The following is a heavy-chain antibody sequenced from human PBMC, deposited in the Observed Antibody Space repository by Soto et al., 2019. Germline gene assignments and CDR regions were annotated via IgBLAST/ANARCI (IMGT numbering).Heavy chain of an antibody. Sequence: ASVKVSCKASGYTFTNYYLHWVRQAPGRGLEWMGMINPNGGSTNYAQKLRGRVTMTKDTSTSTVYMELSSLRSEDTAVYYCARGADSGSPHFPYWGQGTLVTVSS. J-gene: IGHJ4*02. CDR1: GYTFTNYY. CDR2: INPNGGST. V-gene: IGHV1-46*04. D-gene: IGHD1-26*01. CDR3: ARGADSGSPHFPY.